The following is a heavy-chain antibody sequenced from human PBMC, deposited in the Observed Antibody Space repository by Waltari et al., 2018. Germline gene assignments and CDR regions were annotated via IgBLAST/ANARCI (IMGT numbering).Heavy chain of an antibody. CDR2: INTNTGNP. CDR3: AREDRDDFWSGYSSPDY. D-gene: IGHD3-3*01. V-gene: IGHV7-4-1*02. CDR1: GYTFTSYA. Sequence: QVQLVQSGSELKKPGASVKVSCKASGYTFTSYAMNWVRQAPGQGLEWMGWINTNTGNPTYAQGFTGRFVFSVDTSVSTAYLQISSLKAEDTAVYYCAREDRDDFWSGYSSPDYWGQGTLVTVSS. J-gene: IGHJ4*02.